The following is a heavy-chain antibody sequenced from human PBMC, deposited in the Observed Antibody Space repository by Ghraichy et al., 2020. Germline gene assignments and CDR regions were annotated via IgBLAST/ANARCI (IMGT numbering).Heavy chain of an antibody. J-gene: IGHJ4*02. V-gene: IGHV4-59*01. Sequence: ETLSLTCTVSGDSISYYYWSWIRQPPGKGLEWVGYIYYSGSTSYNPSLKSRVTISVDTSKTQFSLKLTSVTAADTAVYYCARGSDYGEDYFDYWGQRTLVTVSS. CDR2: IYYSGST. CDR3: ARGSDYGEDYFDY. D-gene: IGHD4-17*01. CDR1: GDSISYYY.